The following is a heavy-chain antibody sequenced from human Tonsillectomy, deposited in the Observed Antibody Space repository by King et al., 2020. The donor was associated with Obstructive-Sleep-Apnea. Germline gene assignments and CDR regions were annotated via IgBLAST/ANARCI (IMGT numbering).Heavy chain of an antibody. V-gene: IGHV3-48*01. J-gene: IGHJ6*02. CDR1: GFTFSSYS. D-gene: IGHD1-26*01. CDR3: ARDPAVSRSSGSYYVGGDYGMDV. CDR2: ISSSSSTI. Sequence: VQMVESGGGLVQPGGSLRLSCAASGFTFSSYSMNWVRQAPGKGLEWVSYISSSSSTIYYADSGKGRFTISRDNAKNSLYLQMNSLRAEDTAVYYCARDPAVSRSSGSYYVGGDYGMDVWGQGTTVTVSS.